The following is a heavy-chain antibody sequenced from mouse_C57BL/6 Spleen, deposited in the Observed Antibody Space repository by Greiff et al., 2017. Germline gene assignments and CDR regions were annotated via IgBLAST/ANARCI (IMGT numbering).Heavy chain of an antibody. CDR1: GYAFSSSW. V-gene: IGHV1-82*01. CDR3: ARPDYGSSWGYFDY. CDR2: IYPGDGDT. Sequence: QVQLKQSGPELVKPGASVKISCKASGYAFSSSWMNWVKQRPGKGLEWIGRIYPGDGDTNYNGKFKGKATLTADKSSSTAYMQLSSLTSEDSAVYFCARPDYGSSWGYFDYWGQGTTLTVSS. D-gene: IGHD1-1*01. J-gene: IGHJ2*01.